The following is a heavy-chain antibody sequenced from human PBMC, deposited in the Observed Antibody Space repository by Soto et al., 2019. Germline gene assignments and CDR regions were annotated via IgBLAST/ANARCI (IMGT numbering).Heavy chain of an antibody. CDR3: ARDSAPLTPDYYGMDV. J-gene: IGHJ6*02. V-gene: IGHV4-38-2*02. CDR1: GYSISSGYY. Sequence: PSETLSLTCAGSGYSISSGYYWGWIRQPPGKGLEWIGSIYHSGSTYYNPSLKSRVTISVDTSKNQFSLKLSSVTAADTAVYYCARDSAPLTPDYYGMDVWGQGTTVTVSS. D-gene: IGHD3-10*01. CDR2: IYHSGST.